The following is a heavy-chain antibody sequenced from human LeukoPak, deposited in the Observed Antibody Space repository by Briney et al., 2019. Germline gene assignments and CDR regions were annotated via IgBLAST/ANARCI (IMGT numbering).Heavy chain of an antibody. J-gene: IGHJ3*02. CDR3: TKDFLGTVPDVFDI. V-gene: IGHV3-23*01. Sequence: GRSLRPSSPASGFTLTTFATGWGRHAPGEGLQWVSGISGSVDTTYYADSVKGRFAISRDNSENTLYLQMNRLRDEDTAVYHCTKDFLGTVPDVFDIWGQGTMVTVSS. CDR1: GFTLTTFA. D-gene: IGHD7-27*01. CDR2: ISGSVDTT.